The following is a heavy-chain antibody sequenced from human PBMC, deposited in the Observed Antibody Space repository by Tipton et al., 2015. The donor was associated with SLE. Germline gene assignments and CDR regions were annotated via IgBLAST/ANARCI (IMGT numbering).Heavy chain of an antibody. CDR3: AKAQDGYNHYYYYYYMDV. Sequence: TLSLTCTVSGGSIFNYYWSWIRQPAGKGLEWIGRIYTSGSTNYNPSLKTRVTMSVDTSKNQFSLKLSSVTAADTAVYYCAKAQDGYNHYYYYYYMDVWGKGTTVTVSS. CDR1: GGSIFNYY. V-gene: IGHV4-4*07. D-gene: IGHD5-24*01. J-gene: IGHJ6*03. CDR2: IYTSGST.